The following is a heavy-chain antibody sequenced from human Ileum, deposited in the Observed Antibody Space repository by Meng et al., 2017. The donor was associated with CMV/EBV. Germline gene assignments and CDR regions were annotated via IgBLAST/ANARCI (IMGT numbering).Heavy chain of an antibody. J-gene: IGHJ5*01. Sequence: GGSLRLSCAASGFIVNSYYMAWVRQAPGRGLEWVSTIDGRGTTYYADSVEGRFVISRDKSTNTLYLQLSSLRVEDTAVYYCTRFRIRGVGDQELVRGWFDFWGRGTQVTVSS. CDR2: IDGRGTT. D-gene: IGHD3-10*01. CDR3: TRFRIRGVGDQELVRGWFDF. V-gene: IGHV3-53*01. CDR1: GFIVNSYY.